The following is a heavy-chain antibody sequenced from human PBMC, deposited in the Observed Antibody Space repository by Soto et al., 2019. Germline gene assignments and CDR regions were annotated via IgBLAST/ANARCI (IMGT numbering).Heavy chain of an antibody. D-gene: IGHD3-3*01. J-gene: IGHJ6*02. CDR2: IIPIFGTA. Sequence: GASVKVSCKASGGTFSSYAISWVRQAPGQGLEWMGGIIPIFGTANYAQKFQGRVTITADESTSTAYMELSSLRSEDTAVYYCARANPTARSGYYLTSYYYYGMDVWGQGTTVTVSS. CDR1: GGTFSSYA. V-gene: IGHV1-69*13. CDR3: ARANPTARSGYYLTSYYYYGMDV.